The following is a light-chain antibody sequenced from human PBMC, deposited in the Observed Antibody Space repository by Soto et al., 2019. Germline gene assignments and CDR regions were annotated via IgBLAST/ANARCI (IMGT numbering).Light chain of an antibody. CDR1: QSLGSL. CDR2: DAS. J-gene: IGKJ4*01. Sequence: EIVLTQSPATLSLSPGERATLSCRASQSLGSLLAWYQQKPGQAPRLLISDASNRATGIPARFSGSGSGTDFTLTISSLEPEDVAVYYCQQRVSWPLTFGGGTKVEIK. CDR3: QQRVSWPLT. V-gene: IGKV3-11*01.